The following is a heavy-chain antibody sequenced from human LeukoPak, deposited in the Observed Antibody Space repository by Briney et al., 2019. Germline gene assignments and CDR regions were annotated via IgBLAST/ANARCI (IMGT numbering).Heavy chain of an antibody. D-gene: IGHD1-1*01. V-gene: IGHV3-13*01. CDR2: IGFAGDT. Sequence: GGSLRLSCAASGLTFSSYDMHWVRQVTGKGLEWVSAIGFAGDTYYPGSVKGRFTISRENAKNSLYLQMNSLRAGDTAVYYCARVGTLDRGYWCFDLWGRGTQVTVSS. CDR1: GLTFSSYD. CDR3: ARVGTLDRGYWCFDL. J-gene: IGHJ2*01.